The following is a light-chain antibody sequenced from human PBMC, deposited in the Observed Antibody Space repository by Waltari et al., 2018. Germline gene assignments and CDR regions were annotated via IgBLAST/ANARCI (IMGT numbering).Light chain of an antibody. CDR1: QSVSKY. CDR2: AAS. Sequence: VLTQSPGTLSLSPGARATLSCRASQSVSKYLAWYQQRPGQAPRLLIYAASTRATGIPDRFSGSGSGTDFSLTISRLEPEDFAVYYCQNHERLPATFGQGTKVEIK. V-gene: IGKV3-20*01. CDR3: QNHERLPAT. J-gene: IGKJ1*01.